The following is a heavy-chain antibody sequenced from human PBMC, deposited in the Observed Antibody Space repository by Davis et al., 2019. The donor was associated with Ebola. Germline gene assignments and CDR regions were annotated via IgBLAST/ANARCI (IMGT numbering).Heavy chain of an antibody. CDR3: ARDAGWPRGY. J-gene: IGHJ4*02. CDR1: GYTFTGYY. Sequence: ASVKVSCKASGYTFTGYYMHWVRQAPGQGLEWMGWINPNSGGTNYAQKFQGRVTMTRDTSTSTVYMELCSLRSEDTAVYYCARDAGWPRGYWGQGTLVTVSS. D-gene: IGHD2-15*01. V-gene: IGHV1-2*02. CDR2: INPNSGGT.